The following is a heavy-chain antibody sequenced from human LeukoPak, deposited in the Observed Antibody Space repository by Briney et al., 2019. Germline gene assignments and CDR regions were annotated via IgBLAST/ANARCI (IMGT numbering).Heavy chain of an antibody. V-gene: IGHV4-61*08. Sequence: SETLSLTCAVSGGSISSGGYSWSWIRQPPGKGLEWIGYIYYSGSTNYNPSLKSRVTISVDTSKNQFSLKLSSVTAADTAVYYCARTGDYGSGSYYNYQDAFDIWGQGTLVTVSS. CDR3: ARTGDYGSGSYYNYQDAFDI. D-gene: IGHD3-10*01. CDR2: IYYSGST. CDR1: GGSISSGGYS. J-gene: IGHJ3*02.